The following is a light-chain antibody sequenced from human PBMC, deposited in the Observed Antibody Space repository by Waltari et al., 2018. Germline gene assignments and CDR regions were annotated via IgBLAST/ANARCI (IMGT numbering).Light chain of an antibody. J-gene: IGLJ2*01. Sequence: SYELTQPPSVSVSPGQTASIICSGDKLGERSASWYQQKAGQSPMLVIFEDVKRPSGIPGRFSGSNSGNTATLTISGTQAMDEADYYCQVWDSSTDVFGGGTKLTVL. CDR1: KLGERS. V-gene: IGLV3-1*01. CDR2: EDV. CDR3: QVWDSSTDV.